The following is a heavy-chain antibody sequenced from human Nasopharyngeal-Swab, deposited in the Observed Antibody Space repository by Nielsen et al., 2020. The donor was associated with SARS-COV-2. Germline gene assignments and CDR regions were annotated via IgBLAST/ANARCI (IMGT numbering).Heavy chain of an antibody. Sequence: GGSLRLSCAASGFTFDDYAMHWVRQAPGKGLEWVSGISWNSGSIGYADSVKGRFTISRDNAKNSLYLQMNSLRAEDTAVYYCARAKQWIQLWLPRYYYYGMDVWGQGTTVTVSS. V-gene: IGHV3-9*01. CDR3: ARAKQWIQLWLPRYYYYGMDV. CDR1: GFTFDDYA. D-gene: IGHD5-18*01. CDR2: ISWNSGSI. J-gene: IGHJ6*02.